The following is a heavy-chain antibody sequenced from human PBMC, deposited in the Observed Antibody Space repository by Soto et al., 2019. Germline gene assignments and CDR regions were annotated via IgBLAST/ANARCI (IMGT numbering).Heavy chain of an antibody. D-gene: IGHD3-22*01. Sequence: GGSLRLSCAASGFTFSDYYMSWIRQAPGKGLEWVPYISSSSSYTNYADSVKGRFTISRDNAKNSLYLQMNSLRAEDTAVYYCARDFSPYYYDSSGYCDYWGQGTLVTVSS. CDR2: ISSSSSYT. CDR3: ARDFSPYYYDSSGYCDY. CDR1: GFTFSDYY. V-gene: IGHV3-11*06. J-gene: IGHJ4*02.